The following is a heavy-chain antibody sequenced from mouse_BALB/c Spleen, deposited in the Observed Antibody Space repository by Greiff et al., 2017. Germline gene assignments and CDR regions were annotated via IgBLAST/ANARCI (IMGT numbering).Heavy chain of an antibody. CDR2: IWRGGST. V-gene: IGHV2-5-1*01. Sequence: QVQLQQSGPSLVQPSQSLSITCTVSGFSLTSYGVHWVRQSPGKGLEWLGVIWRGGSTDYNAAFMSRLSITKDNSKSQVFFKMNSLQADDTAIYYCAKNFKYGNYGAMDYWGQGTSVTVSS. D-gene: IGHD2-10*02. CDR1: GFSLTSYG. CDR3: AKNFKYGNYGAMDY. J-gene: IGHJ4*01.